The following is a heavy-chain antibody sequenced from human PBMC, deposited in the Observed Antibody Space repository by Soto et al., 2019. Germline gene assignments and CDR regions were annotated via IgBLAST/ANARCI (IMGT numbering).Heavy chain of an antibody. CDR2: IYHSGST. Sequence: PSETLSLTCAVSGGSISSGGYSWSWIRQPPGKGLEWIGYIYHSGSTYYNPSLKSRVTISVDRSKNQFSLKLSSVTAADTAVYYCARANDYGGNSDGYFDYWGQGTLVTVSS. CDR1: GGSISSGGYS. CDR3: ARANDYGGNSDGYFDY. V-gene: IGHV4-30-2*01. J-gene: IGHJ4*02. D-gene: IGHD4-17*01.